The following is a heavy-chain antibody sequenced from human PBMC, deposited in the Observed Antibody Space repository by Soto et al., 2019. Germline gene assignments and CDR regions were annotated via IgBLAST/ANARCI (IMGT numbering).Heavy chain of an antibody. D-gene: IGHD3-3*01. CDR3: ARGELDFWSGSLSGPYYYYYGMDV. V-gene: IGHV1-69*06. CDR1: GGTFSSYA. CDR2: IIPIFGTA. J-gene: IGHJ6*02. Sequence: ASVKVSCKASGGTFSSYAISWVRQAPGQGLEWMGGIIPIFGTANYAQKFQGRVTITADKSTSTAYMELSSLRSEDTAVYYCARGELDFWSGSLSGPYYYYYGMDVWGQGTTVTV.